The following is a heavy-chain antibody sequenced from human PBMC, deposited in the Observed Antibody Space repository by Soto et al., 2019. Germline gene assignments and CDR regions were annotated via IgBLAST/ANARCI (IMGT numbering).Heavy chain of an antibody. CDR1: GFTFDDYT. CDR3: AKGGDYWYFHL. D-gene: IGHD3-16*01. J-gene: IGHJ2*01. CDR2: ISWDGGTT. V-gene: IGHV3-43*01. Sequence: EMQLVESGGVVVQPGGSLRLSCAASGFTFDDYTMHWVRQVPGKGLDWVSTISWDGGTTYYADSVKRRFTISRDNSKSSLYLQMNALRTEDSAFYYCAKGGDYWYFHLWGRGTLATVSS.